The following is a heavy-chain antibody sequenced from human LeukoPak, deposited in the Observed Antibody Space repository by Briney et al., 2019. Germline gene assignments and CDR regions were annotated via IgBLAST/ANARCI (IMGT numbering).Heavy chain of an antibody. D-gene: IGHD3-22*01. Sequence: RSLRLSCAASGFTFSSYAMHWVRQAPGKGLEWVAVISYDGSNKYYADSVKGRFTISRDNSKNTLYLQMNSLRAEDTAVYYCARAHYYDSSGYSNFDYWGQGTLVTVSS. CDR2: ISYDGSNK. V-gene: IGHV3-30-3*01. J-gene: IGHJ4*02. CDR3: ARAHYYDSSGYSNFDY. CDR1: GFTFSSYA.